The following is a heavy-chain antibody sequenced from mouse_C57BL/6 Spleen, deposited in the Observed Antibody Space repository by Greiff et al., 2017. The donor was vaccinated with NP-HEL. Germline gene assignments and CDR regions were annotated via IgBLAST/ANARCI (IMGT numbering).Heavy chain of an antibody. V-gene: IGHV5-17*01. CDR2: ISSGSSTI. D-gene: IGHD1-1*01. J-gene: IGHJ2*01. Sequence: EVNLVESGGGLVKPGGSLKLSCAASGFTFSDYGMHWVRQAPEKGLEWVAYISSGSSTIYYADTVKGRFTISRDNAKNTLFLQMTSLRSEDTAMYYCARGGIYYYGSSPLDYWGQGTTLTVSS. CDR1: GFTFSDYG. CDR3: ARGGIYYYGSSPLDY.